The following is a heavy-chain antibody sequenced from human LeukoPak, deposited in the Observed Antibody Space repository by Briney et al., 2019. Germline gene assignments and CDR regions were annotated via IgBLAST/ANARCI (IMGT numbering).Heavy chain of an antibody. CDR2: IYYSGST. J-gene: IGHJ6*03. CDR1: GGSISSSSYY. Sequence: SETLSLTCTVSGGSISSSSYYWGWIRQPPGKGLEWIGSIYYSGSTYYNPSLKSRVTISVDTSKNQFSLKLSSVTAADTAVYYCARVIYIAVAGGYYYYMDVWGKGTTVTVSS. V-gene: IGHV4-39*07. D-gene: IGHD6-19*01. CDR3: ARVIYIAVAGGYYYYMDV.